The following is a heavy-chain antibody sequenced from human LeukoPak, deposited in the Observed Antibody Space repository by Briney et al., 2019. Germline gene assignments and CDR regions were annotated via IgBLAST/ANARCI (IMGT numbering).Heavy chain of an antibody. CDR3: AKDLLRGSYSYGIDY. D-gene: IGHD5-18*01. CDR2: IRYDGSNK. V-gene: IGHV3-30*02. CDR1: GFSFSTYG. J-gene: IGHJ4*02. Sequence: GGSLRLSCAASGFSFSTYGMHWVRQAPGKGLEWVAFIRYDGSNKYYADSVKGRFTISRDNSKNTLYLQMSSLRAEDTAVYYCAKDLLRGSYSYGIDYWGQGTLVTASS.